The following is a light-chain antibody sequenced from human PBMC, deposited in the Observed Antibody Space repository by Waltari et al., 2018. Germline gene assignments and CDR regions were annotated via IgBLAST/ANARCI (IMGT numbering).Light chain of an antibody. Sequence: DIALTQSPGTLSLSLGLRATSSCRASQSISSSYLAWYQQKPGQAPRLLIYGASIRATGIPDRFSGSGSGTDFTLTISRLEPEDFAVYYCQQYGGSPRTFGQGTKLEIK. J-gene: IGKJ2*01. CDR3: QQYGGSPRT. CDR2: GAS. V-gene: IGKV3-20*01. CDR1: QSISSSY.